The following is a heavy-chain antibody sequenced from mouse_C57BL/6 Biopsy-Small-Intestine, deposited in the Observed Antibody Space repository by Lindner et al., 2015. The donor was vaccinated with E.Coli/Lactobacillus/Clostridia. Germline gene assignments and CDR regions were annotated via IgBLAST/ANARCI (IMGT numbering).Heavy chain of an antibody. Sequence: VQLQESGAELMKPGASVKLSCKATGYTFTGYWIEWVKQRPGHGLEWIGEILPGSGSTNYNEKFKGKATFTADTSSNTAYMQLSSLTSEDSAVYFCARGAIYYDYDDAMDYWGQGTSVTVSS. D-gene: IGHD2-4*01. CDR2: ILPGSGST. CDR3: ARGAIYYDYDDAMDY. J-gene: IGHJ4*01. V-gene: IGHV1-9*01. CDR1: GYTFTGYW.